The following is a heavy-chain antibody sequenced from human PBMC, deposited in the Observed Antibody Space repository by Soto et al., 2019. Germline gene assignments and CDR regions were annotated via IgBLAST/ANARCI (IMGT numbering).Heavy chain of an antibody. CDR2: IIPIFGTA. J-gene: IGHJ3*02. CDR1: GGTFSSYA. D-gene: IGHD1-26*01. CDR3: ARDSSGSYYKARGYAFDI. Sequence: ASVKVSCKASGGTFSSYAISWVRQAPGQGLEWMGGIIPIFGTANYAQKFQGRVTITADESTSTAYMELSSLRSEDTAVYYCARDSSGSYYKARGYAFDIWGQGTMVTVSS. V-gene: IGHV1-69*13.